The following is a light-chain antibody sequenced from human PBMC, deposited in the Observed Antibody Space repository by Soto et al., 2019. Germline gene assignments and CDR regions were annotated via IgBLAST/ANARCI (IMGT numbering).Light chain of an antibody. J-gene: IGKJ1*01. CDR2: GAS. CDR1: QSVRSNY. Sequence: THYPGTLARSPGDRGSLWWRGSQSVRSNYLAWYQQKPGQAPRLLIYGASSRATGIPDRFSGSGSGTEFTLTISRLQPEDFVVYFCQQYGSSPTXGQGTKVDIK. V-gene: IGKV3-20*01. CDR3: QQYGSSPT.